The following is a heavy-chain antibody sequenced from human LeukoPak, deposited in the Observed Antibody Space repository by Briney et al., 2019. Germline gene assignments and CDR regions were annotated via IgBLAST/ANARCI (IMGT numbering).Heavy chain of an antibody. CDR2: VYYGRSP. J-gene: IGHJ4*02. CDR1: GGSFSGYY. V-gene: IGHV4-39*02. CDR3: ARSSGTGTFSY. Sequence: SETLSLTCAVYGGSFSGYYWAWIRQPPGKGLEWIGSVYYGRSPYFNPSLESRATISVDTSKNHFSLKMSSVTAADTAVYYCARSSGTGTFSYWGQGTLVTVSS. D-gene: IGHD6-25*01.